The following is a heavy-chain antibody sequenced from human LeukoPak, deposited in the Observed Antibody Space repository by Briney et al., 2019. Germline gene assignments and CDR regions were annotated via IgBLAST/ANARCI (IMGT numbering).Heavy chain of an antibody. CDR3: AKRRITMVRGYNWFDP. D-gene: IGHD3-10*01. V-gene: IGHV3-30*02. CDR2: IRYDGSNK. CDR1: GFTFSSYG. J-gene: IGHJ5*02. Sequence: GGSLRLSCAASGFTFSSYGMHWVRQAPGKGLEWVAFIRYDGSNKYYAGSVKGRFTISRDNSKNTLYLQMNSLRAEDTAVYYCAKRRITMVRGYNWFDPWGQGTLVTVSS.